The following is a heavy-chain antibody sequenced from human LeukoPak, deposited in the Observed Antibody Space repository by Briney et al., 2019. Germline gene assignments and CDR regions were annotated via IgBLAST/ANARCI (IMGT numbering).Heavy chain of an antibody. CDR3: TRDLPYSSSWESIDY. Sequence: ASVKVSCKASGYTFTSYGINWVRQAPGQGPEWMGWISAYNGNTKYAQNLQGRVTMTTDTSTSTAYMELRSLRSDDTAVYYCTRDLPYSSSWESIDYWGQGTLVTVSS. V-gene: IGHV1-18*01. J-gene: IGHJ4*02. CDR1: GYTFTSYG. D-gene: IGHD6-13*01. CDR2: ISAYNGNT.